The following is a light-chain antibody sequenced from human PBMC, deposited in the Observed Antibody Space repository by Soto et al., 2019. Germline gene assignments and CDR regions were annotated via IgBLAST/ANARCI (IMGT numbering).Light chain of an antibody. CDR1: QSVSSY. J-gene: IGKJ5*01. CDR2: DAS. Sequence: VLTQSPVTLSLTPGERATLSCRASQSVSSYLAWYQQKPGQAPRLLIYDASNRATGIPARSSGSGSGTDFTLTISSLEPEDFAVYYCQQRSNWPLITFCQGRLLE. CDR3: QQRSNWPLIT. V-gene: IGKV3-11*01.